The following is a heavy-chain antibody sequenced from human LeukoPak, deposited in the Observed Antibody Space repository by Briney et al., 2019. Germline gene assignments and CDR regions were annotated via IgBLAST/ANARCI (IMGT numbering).Heavy chain of an antibody. V-gene: IGHV3-30-3*01. CDR2: ISYDGSGK. CDR1: GFSFSSFA. D-gene: IGHD2-15*01. Sequence: ERSLRLSCAASGFSFSSFAMHWVRQAPGRGLEWVAVISYDGSGKYYADSVKGRFTISRDNSKNTLYLQMNSLRTEDTAVYYCARGYCSGGVCYFDYWGQGTLVTVSS. CDR3: ARGYCSGGVCYFDY. J-gene: IGHJ4*02.